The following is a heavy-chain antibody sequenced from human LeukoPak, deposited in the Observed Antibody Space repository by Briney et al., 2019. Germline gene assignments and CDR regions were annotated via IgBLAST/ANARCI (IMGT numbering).Heavy chain of an antibody. V-gene: IGHV1-18*01. J-gene: IGHJ5*02. D-gene: IGHD1-7*01. CDR3: ARVELIGWFDP. Sequence: WMGWISAYNGNTNYAQKLQGRVTMTTDTSTSTAYMELRSLRSDDTAVYYCARVELIGWFDPWGQGTLVTVSS. CDR2: ISAYNGNT.